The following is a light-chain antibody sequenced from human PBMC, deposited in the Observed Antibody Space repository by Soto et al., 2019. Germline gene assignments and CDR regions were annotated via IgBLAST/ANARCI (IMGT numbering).Light chain of an antibody. CDR1: QDISNY. V-gene: IGKV1-33*01. J-gene: IGKJ3*01. Sequence: DMQMTQSPSSLSASVGDRVTSTCQASQDISNYLNWYQQKPGKAPKLLIYDASNLETGVPSRFSGSGSGTDFTFTISSLQPEDIATYYCQQYDNLPPFTFGPGTKVDIK. CDR3: QQYDNLPPFT. CDR2: DAS.